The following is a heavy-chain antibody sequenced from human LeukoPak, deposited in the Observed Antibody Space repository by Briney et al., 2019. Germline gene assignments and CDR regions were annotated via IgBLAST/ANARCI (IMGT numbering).Heavy chain of an antibody. CDR1: GYTFTSYG. J-gene: IGHJ4*02. CDR2: ISAYNGNT. Sequence: ASVKVSCKASGYTFTSYGISWVRQAPGQGLEWMGWISAYNGNTNYAQKLQGRVTMTTDTSTSTAYMELRSLRSDDTAVYYCARSSDSSGYYVRVFDYWGQGTLVTVSS. D-gene: IGHD3-22*01. V-gene: IGHV1-18*01. CDR3: ARSSDSSGYYVRVFDY.